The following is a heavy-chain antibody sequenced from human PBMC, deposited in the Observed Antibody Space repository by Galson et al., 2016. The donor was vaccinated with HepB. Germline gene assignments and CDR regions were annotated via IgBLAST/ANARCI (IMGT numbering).Heavy chain of an antibody. Sequence: ETLSLTCTVSGGSISGCYWSWIRQSPGKGLEWIGYIYYSGSTNYNPSLKSRVTISVDTSKNQFSLKLSSVTAADTAVYYCARWRGGPFYFDYWGQGTLVTVSS. V-gene: IGHV4-59*01. D-gene: IGHD5-12*01. CDR1: GGSISGCY. CDR2: IYYSGST. J-gene: IGHJ4*02. CDR3: ARWRGGPFYFDY.